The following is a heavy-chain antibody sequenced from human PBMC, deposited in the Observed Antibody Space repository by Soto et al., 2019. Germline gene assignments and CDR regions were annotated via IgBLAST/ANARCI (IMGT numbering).Heavy chain of an antibody. CDR2: IDHSGTT. D-gene: IGHD3-3*01. CDR3: VTSLNYDFWRDGGRHYYFDY. V-gene: IGHV4-38-2*01. Sequence: SETLSLTCAVTGYPITSGYYWGWFRQPPGKGLEWIGSIDHSGTTNYNPSLKNRVTISVDKSNNQFSLRLSSVTAADTAVYFCVTSLNYDFWRDGGRHYYFDYWGQGTLVTVSS. CDR1: GYPITSGYY. J-gene: IGHJ4*02.